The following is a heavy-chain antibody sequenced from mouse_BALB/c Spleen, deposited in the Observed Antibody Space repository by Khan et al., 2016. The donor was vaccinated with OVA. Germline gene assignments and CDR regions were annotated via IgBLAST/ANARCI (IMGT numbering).Heavy chain of an antibody. V-gene: IGHV1-77*01. CDR2: ISPGSGDT. CDR1: GYTFTDYY. CDR3: ARRKYYGYTIAY. D-gene: IGHD1-2*01. Sequence: QVQLQQSGAELARPGASVKLSCTASGYTFTDYYINWVQQRPGQGLEWIGEISPGSGDTYYTERFTDKATLTADKSSSTAYIQLSSLTSEASAVNFWARRKYYGYTIAYWGQGTLVTVSA. J-gene: IGHJ3*01.